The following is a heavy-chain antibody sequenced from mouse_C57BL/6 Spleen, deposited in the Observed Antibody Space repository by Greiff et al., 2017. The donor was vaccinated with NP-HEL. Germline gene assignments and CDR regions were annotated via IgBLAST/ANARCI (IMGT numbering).Heavy chain of an antibody. V-gene: IGHV1-69*01. Sequence: QVQLQQSGAELVMPGASVKLSCKASGYTFTSYWMHWVKQRPGQGLEWIGEIDPSDSYTNYNQKFKGKSTLTVDKSSSTAYMQLSSLTSEDSAVYYCARSFYYGNPWFAYWGQGTLVTVSA. CDR3: ARSFYYGNPWFAY. CDR1: GYTFTSYW. D-gene: IGHD2-1*01. CDR2: IDPSDSYT. J-gene: IGHJ3*01.